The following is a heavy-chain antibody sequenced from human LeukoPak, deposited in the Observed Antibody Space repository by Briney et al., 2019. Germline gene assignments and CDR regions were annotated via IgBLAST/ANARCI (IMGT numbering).Heavy chain of an antibody. D-gene: IGHD2-2*01. CDR1: GFTFISYS. J-gene: IGHJ4*02. Sequence: GGSLRLSCAASGFTFISYSMNWVRQAPGKGLEWVSSISGSSSYIYYADSVKGRFTISRDNSKNTLYLQMNSLRAEDTAVYYCARHPEPGYCSSTSCHESYFDYWGQGTLVTVSS. CDR2: ISGSSSYI. V-gene: IGHV3-21*04. CDR3: ARHPEPGYCSSTSCHESYFDY.